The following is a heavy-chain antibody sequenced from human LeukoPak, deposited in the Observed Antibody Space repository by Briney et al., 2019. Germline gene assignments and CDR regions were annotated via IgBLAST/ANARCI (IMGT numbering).Heavy chain of an antibody. J-gene: IGHJ4*02. CDR1: GGSISSGSYY. D-gene: IGHD3-3*01. CDR2: IYTSGST. CDR3: ARTYYDFWSGYYNDY. V-gene: IGHV4-61*02. Sequence: SETLSLTCTVSGGSISSGSYYWSWIRQPAGKGLEWIGRIYTSGSTNYNPSLKSRITISVDTSKNQFYLKLSSVTDADTAVYYCARTYYDFWSGYYNDYWGQGTLVTVSS.